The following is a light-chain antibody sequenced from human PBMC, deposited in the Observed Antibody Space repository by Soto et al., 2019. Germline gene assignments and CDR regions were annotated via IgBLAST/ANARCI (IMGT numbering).Light chain of an antibody. CDR3: QQYGSSPPT. J-gene: IGKJ1*01. V-gene: IGKV3-20*01. CDR2: GAS. Sequence: EIVLTQSPGTLSLSPGERATLAGRASQSVSSSYLAWYQQKPGQAPRLLIYGASSRATGIPDRFRGSGSGTDFTLTISRLEPEDFAVYYCQQYGSSPPTFGQGTKVDIK. CDR1: QSVSSSY.